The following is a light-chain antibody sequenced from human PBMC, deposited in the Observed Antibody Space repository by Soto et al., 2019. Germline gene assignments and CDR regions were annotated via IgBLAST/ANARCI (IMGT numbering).Light chain of an antibody. CDR2: GAY. J-gene: IGKJ2*01. CDR1: QTVASN. Sequence: EIVMTQSPASLSVSPGDGATLSCRASQTVASNLAWYQQKPGQGPRLLIHGAYTRAAGVPARFSGSGSGTDFTLTISSLQSEDFAVYYCQQYHNWPPQYTFGQGTKLQIK. V-gene: IGKV3-15*01. CDR3: QQYHNWPPQYT.